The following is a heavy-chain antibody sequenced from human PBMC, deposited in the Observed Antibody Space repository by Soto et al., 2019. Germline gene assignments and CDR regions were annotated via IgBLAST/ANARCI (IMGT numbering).Heavy chain of an antibody. J-gene: IGHJ3*01. Sequence: PVGSLRLSCAVSGFSFSNYAMNWVRQTPGKGLEWVSVISGSGGSASYADSVQGRFTISRDNSNNTLYLQLNTLRAEDTAIYSCVREGSGWYSRGSFDFSERGASVT. CDR2: ISGSGGSA. CDR1: GFSFSNYA. CDR3: VREGSGWYSRGSFDF. V-gene: IGHV3-23*01. D-gene: IGHD6-19*01.